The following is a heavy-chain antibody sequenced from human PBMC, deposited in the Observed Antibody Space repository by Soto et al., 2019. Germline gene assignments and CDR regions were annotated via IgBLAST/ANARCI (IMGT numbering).Heavy chain of an antibody. Sequence: PGGSLRLSXVTSAFSLTSCSMSWVRQTPGKGLEWVSALSRSGGATYYADSVKGRFTTSRDTSTNTLYLQMSNLRAEDTAIYYCAKGEMATIRNSFDPWGQGTLVTVSS. CDR1: AFSLTSCS. V-gene: IGHV3-23*01. CDR2: LSRSGGAT. CDR3: AKGEMATIRNSFDP. J-gene: IGHJ5*02. D-gene: IGHD5-12*01.